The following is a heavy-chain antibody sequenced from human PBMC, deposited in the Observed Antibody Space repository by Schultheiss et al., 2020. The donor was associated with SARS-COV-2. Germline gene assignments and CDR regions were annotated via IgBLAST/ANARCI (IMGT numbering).Heavy chain of an antibody. CDR1: GGSISSYY. CDR3: ARGVEDTAMVWDAFDI. J-gene: IGHJ3*02. D-gene: IGHD5-18*01. V-gene: IGHV4-59*12. CDR2: IYYSGST. Sequence: SETLSLTCTVSGGSISSYYWSWIRQPPGKGLEWIGYIYYSGSTNYNPSLKSRVTISVDTSKNQFSLKLSSVTAADTAVYYCARGVEDTAMVWDAFDIWGQGTMVTVSS.